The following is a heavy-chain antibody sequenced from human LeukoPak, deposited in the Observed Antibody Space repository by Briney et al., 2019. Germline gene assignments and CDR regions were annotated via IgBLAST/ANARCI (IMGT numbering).Heavy chain of an antibody. D-gene: IGHD5-18*01. CDR3: AKVRGYSYANEYHFDN. J-gene: IGHJ4*02. Sequence: GGSLRLSCAASGFTVSSNYMSWVRQAPGKGLEWVSVIYSGGSTYYADSVKGRFTISRDNSKNHLYLQMNSLRAEDTAVYYCAKVRGYSYANEYHFDNWGQGTLVSVSS. CDR1: GFTVSSNY. V-gene: IGHV3-53*01. CDR2: IYSGGST.